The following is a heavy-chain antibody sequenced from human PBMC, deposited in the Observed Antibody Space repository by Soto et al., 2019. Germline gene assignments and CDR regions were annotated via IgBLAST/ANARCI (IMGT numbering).Heavy chain of an antibody. CDR1: GGSISSGGYS. CDR2: INHSGST. J-gene: IGHJ5*02. Sequence: SETLSLTCAVSGGSISSGGYSWSWIRQPPGKGLEWIGYINHSGSTNYNPSLKSRVTISVDTSKNQFSLKLSSVTAADTAVYYCARGRTYYYDSSGSFDPWGQGTLVTVSS. CDR3: ARGRTYYYDSSGSFDP. V-gene: IGHV4-30-2*01. D-gene: IGHD3-22*01.